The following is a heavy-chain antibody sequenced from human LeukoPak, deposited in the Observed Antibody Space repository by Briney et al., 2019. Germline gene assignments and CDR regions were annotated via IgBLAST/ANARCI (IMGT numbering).Heavy chain of an antibody. CDR1: GGSISSYY. CDR2: IYYSGST. J-gene: IGHJ3*02. V-gene: IGHV4-59*08. Sequence: SETLSVTCTVSGGSISSYYWSWIRQPPGKGLEWIGYIYYSGSTNYNPSLKSRVTISVDTSKNQFSLKLSSVTAADTAVYYCARRPLYYGSGEYAFDIWGQGTMVTVSS. D-gene: IGHD3-10*01. CDR3: ARRPLYYGSGEYAFDI.